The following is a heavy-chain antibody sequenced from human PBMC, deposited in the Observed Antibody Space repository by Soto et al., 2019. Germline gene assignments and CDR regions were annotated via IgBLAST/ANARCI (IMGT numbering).Heavy chain of an antibody. J-gene: IGHJ4*02. CDR2: ISAYNGNT. D-gene: IGHD3-10*01. V-gene: IGHV1-18*01. CDR3: GREKPSPGLGTYYNRYDY. CDR1: GYTFTSYG. Sequence: ASVKVSCKASGYTFTSYGISWVRQAPGQGLEWMGWISAYNGNTNYAQKLQGRVTMTTDTSKNQFSLSLSSVTTADTAVYYCGREKPSPGLGTYYNRYDYWGQGTLVTVSS.